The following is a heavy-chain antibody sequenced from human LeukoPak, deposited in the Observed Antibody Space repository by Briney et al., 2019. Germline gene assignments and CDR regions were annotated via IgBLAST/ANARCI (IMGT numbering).Heavy chain of an antibody. Sequence: GASVKVSCKASGYTFTSYGISWVRQAPGQGLEWMGWISAYNGNTNYAQKLQGRVTMTTDTSTSTAYMELRSLRSDDTAVYYCATDPPLRGYSGYDWDYWGQGTLVTVSS. CDR3: ATDPPLRGYSGYDWDY. V-gene: IGHV1-18*01. CDR1: GYTFTSYG. J-gene: IGHJ4*02. D-gene: IGHD5-12*01. CDR2: ISAYNGNT.